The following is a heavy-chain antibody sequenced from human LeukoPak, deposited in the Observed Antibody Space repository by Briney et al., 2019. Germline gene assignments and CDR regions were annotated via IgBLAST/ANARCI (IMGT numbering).Heavy chain of an antibody. J-gene: IGHJ4*02. Sequence: PGRSLRLSCAASGFTFSSYAMHWVRQAPGKGLEWVAVISYDGSNKYYAESVKGRFTISRDNSKNTLYLQMNSLRAEDTAVYYCARDIAAAGDYWGQGTLVTVSS. CDR2: ISYDGSNK. D-gene: IGHD6-13*01. CDR3: ARDIAAAGDY. CDR1: GFTFSSYA. V-gene: IGHV3-30-3*01.